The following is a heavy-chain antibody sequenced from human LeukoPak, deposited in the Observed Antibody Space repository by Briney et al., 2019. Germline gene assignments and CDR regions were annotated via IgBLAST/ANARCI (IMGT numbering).Heavy chain of an antibody. CDR3: ARAEAVAEFFDY. CDR1: GFTFSSYA. Sequence: GGSLRLSXAASGFTFSSYAMHWVSQAPGKGLEYVSAISSNGGSTYYANSVKGRFTISRDNSKNTLYLQMGSLRAEDMAVYYCARAEAVAEFFDYWGQGTLVTVSS. V-gene: IGHV3-64*01. J-gene: IGHJ4*02. D-gene: IGHD6-19*01. CDR2: ISSNGGST.